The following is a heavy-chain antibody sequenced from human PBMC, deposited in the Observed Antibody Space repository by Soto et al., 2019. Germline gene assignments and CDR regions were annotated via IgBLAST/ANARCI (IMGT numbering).Heavy chain of an antibody. Sequence: SETLSLTCAVSGYSISSGYYWCWIRQPPGKGVEGIGSIYHSRSTYYTPSLKSRLTISADNSKNQFSLKLSSVTAADTAVYYCARVTDGMDVWGQGTTVTVSS. J-gene: IGHJ6*02. CDR2: IYHSRST. D-gene: IGHD5-18*01. V-gene: IGHV4-38-2*01. CDR1: GYSISSGYY. CDR3: ARVTDGMDV.